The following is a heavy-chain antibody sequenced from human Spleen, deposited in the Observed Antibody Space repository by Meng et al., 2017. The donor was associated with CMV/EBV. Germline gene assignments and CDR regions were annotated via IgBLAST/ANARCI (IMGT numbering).Heavy chain of an antibody. V-gene: IGHV4-59*01. CDR1: GGSISSYY. Sequence: QGQLQKSAPGLVNLSEYLSLNCHVSGGSISSYYWSWIRQPPGKGLEWIGYIYYSGSTNYNPSLKSRVTISVDTSKNQFSLKLSSVTAADTAVYYCARGWSIGTDYWGQGTLVTVSS. CDR3: ARGWSIGTDY. CDR2: IYYSGST. J-gene: IGHJ4*02. D-gene: IGHD6-13*01.